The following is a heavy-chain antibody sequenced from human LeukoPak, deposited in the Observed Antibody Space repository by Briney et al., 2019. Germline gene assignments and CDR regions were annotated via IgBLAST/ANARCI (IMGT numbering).Heavy chain of an antibody. V-gene: IGHV3-74*01. CDR2: INSDGSST. J-gene: IGHJ4*02. CDR1: GFTFSSYW. D-gene: IGHD1-26*01. Sequence: GGSLRLSCAASGFTFSSYWMHWVRQAPGKGLVWVSRINSDGSSTSYADSVKGRFTISRDNAKNSLYLQMNSLRAEDTAVYYCARSFCGSYRLPDYWGQGTLVTVSS. CDR3: ARSFCGSYRLPDY.